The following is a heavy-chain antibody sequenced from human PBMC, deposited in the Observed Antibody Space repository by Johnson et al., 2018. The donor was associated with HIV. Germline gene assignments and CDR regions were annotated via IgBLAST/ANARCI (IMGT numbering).Heavy chain of an antibody. CDR2: ISSSGSTI. Sequence: QVQLVESGGGLVKPGGSLRLSCAASGFSFSDYYMTWIRQAPGKGLEWVSYISSSGSTIYYADSVKGRFTISRDNAKNSLYLQVNSLRAEDTAVYYCARDLGNWDSLRAEDTAVYYCARGIAVSNWVDIWGQGTMVTVSS. CDR3: ARDLGNWDSLRAEDTAVYYCARGIAVSNWVDI. CDR1: GFSFSDYY. D-gene: IGHD6-19*01. V-gene: IGHV3-11*04. J-gene: IGHJ3*02.